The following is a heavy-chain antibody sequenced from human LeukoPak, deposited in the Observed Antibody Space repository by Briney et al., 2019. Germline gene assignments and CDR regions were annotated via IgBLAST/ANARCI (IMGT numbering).Heavy chain of an antibody. CDR2: ISGVGIST. Sequence: GGPLRLSCAASGFTLRSYAMSWVRQAPGKGLEWVSTISGVGISTYYADSVKGRFTISKDNSKNTLYLQMNSLRAEDTAVYYCAKDYYYDSRGYYDSSHWYFDLWGRGTLVTVSS. D-gene: IGHD3-22*01. J-gene: IGHJ2*01. CDR3: AKDYYYDSRGYYDSSHWYFDL. V-gene: IGHV3-23*01. CDR1: GFTLRSYA.